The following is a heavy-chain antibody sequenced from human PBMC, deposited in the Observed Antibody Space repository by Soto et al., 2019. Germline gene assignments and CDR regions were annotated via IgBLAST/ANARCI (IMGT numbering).Heavy chain of an antibody. V-gene: IGHV4-31*03. CDR1: GGSISSGGYY. CDR3: AREAGYCSSTSCSLRYYYYGMDV. CDR2: IYYSGST. J-gene: IGHJ6*02. Sequence: LSLTCTVSGGSISSGGYYWSWIRQHPGKGLEWIGYIYYSGSTYYNPSLKSRVTISVDTSKNQFSLKLSSVTAADTAVYYCAREAGYCSSTSCSLRYYYYGMDVWGQGTTVTVSS. D-gene: IGHD2-2*01.